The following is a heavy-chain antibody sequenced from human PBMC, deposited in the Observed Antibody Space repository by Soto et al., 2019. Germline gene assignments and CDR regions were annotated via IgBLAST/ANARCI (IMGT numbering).Heavy chain of an antibody. D-gene: IGHD2-15*01. CDR3: ARDFTPAENPRDAFAY. CDR1: GVTFSPYW. J-gene: IGHJ4*02. V-gene: IGHV3-74*01. CDR2: VRGDGLYT. Sequence: DVQLVESGGGVVRPGGSLILSCAASGVTFSPYWMNWVRQVPGKVLQRVGRVRGDGLYTSYAAFVRGRFTISRDNANTTVILHMNRLSAASSALYYCARDFTPAENPRDAFAYRGQGPRVTVSS.